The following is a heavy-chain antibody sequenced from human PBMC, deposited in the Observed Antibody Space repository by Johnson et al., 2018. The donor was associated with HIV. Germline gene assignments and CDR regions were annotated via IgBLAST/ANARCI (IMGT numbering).Heavy chain of an antibody. J-gene: IGHJ3*02. D-gene: IGHD3-3*01. Sequence: QMQLVESGGGVVQPGGSLRLSCAASGFTFADYGMHWVRQPPGKGLEWVALISYDGSNKYYVDSVKGRFSISRDNSKNTRSLQMNSLETEDTAMYYWARGGGDGFLEWLYTFDIWGQGTMVTVSS. V-gene: IGHV3-30*03. CDR2: ISYDGSNK. CDR3: ARGGGDGFLEWLYTFDI. CDR1: GFTFADYG.